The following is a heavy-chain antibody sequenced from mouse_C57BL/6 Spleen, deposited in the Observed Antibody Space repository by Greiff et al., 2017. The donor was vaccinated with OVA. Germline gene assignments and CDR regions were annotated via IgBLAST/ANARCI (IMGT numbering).Heavy chain of an antibody. CDR2: INPSSGYT. CDR1: GYTFTSYT. V-gene: IGHV1-4*01. CDR3: ARQLRLPMDY. J-gene: IGHJ4*01. Sequence: VKLQESGAELARPGASVKMSCKASGYTFTSYTMHWVKQRPGQGLEWIGYINPSSGYTKYNQKFKDKATLTADKSSSTAYMQLSSLTSEDSAVYYCARQLRLPMDYWGQGTSVTVSS. D-gene: IGHD3-2*02.